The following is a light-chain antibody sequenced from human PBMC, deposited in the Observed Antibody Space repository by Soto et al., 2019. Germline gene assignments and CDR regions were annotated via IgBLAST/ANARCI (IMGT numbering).Light chain of an antibody. CDR1: QSVSGN. Sequence: IVXTQXPATXXXSXGERATLSCRASQSVSGNLAWYQQKPGQPPRLLIYGASTRATGIPARFSGSGSGTEFTLTISSLQSEDFAVYYCQQYNNWTLTFGGGTKVEIK. V-gene: IGKV3-15*01. CDR2: GAS. CDR3: QQYNNWTLT. J-gene: IGKJ4*01.